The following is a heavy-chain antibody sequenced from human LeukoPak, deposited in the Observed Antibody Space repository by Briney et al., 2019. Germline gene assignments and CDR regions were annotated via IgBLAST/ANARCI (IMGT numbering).Heavy chain of an antibody. CDR3: AREDTALDAFDI. Sequence: GMSLRLSCAASGFTFRSYGMHWVRQGPGKGLEWVSVIWQDGSNKYYADSVKGRFTISRDNSRNTLYLQMNNLRAGDTAVYYCAREDTALDAFDIWGQGTLVTVFS. D-gene: IGHD5-18*01. CDR1: GFTFRSYG. CDR2: IWQDGSNK. V-gene: IGHV3-33*01. J-gene: IGHJ3*02.